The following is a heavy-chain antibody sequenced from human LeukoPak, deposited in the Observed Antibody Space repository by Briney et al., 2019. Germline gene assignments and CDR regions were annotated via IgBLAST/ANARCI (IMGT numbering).Heavy chain of an antibody. Sequence: GGSLRLSCAASGFTFAGYAMTWVRQAPGKGLEWVSLISGSGGSTYYADVVKGRFTISRDNSKNMVHLQMNSLRAEDTGVYYCARLGSGWSFDYWGQGALVTVSS. D-gene: IGHD6-19*01. CDR1: GFTFAGYA. CDR2: ISGSGGST. J-gene: IGHJ4*02. CDR3: ARLGSGWSFDY. V-gene: IGHV3-23*01.